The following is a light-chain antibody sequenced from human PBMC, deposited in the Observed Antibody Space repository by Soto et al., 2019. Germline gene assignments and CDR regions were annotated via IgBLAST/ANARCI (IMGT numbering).Light chain of an antibody. CDR2: GAS. CDR3: QQYSSSPQGGFT. J-gene: IGKJ3*01. V-gene: IGKV3-20*01. Sequence: EIVLTQSPGTLSLSPGERATLSCRASQSVSSSYLAWYQQKPGQAPRLLIYGASSRATGIPDRFSGSGSGTDFTLTISRLEPEDFAVYYCQQYSSSPQGGFTFGPGTKVDIK. CDR1: QSVSSSY.